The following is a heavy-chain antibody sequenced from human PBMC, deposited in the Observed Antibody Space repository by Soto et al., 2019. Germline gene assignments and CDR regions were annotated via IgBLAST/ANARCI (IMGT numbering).Heavy chain of an antibody. J-gene: IGHJ6*02. CDR2: ISSSGSTI. D-gene: IGHD1-26*01. CDR1: GFTFSDYY. CDR3: ARDPVGAHVLNYYGMDV. V-gene: IGHV3-11*01. Sequence: PGGSLRLSCAASGFTFSDYYMDWVRQAPGKGLEWVSYISSSGSTIYYADYVKGRFTISRDNAKNSLYLQMNSLRAEETAVYYCARDPVGAHVLNYYGMDVWGQGTTVTVSS.